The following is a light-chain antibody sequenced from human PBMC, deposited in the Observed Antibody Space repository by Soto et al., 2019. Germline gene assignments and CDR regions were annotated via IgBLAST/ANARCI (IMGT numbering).Light chain of an antibody. Sequence: LSASVGDRVTITCRASQGISSYLAWYQQKPGKAPKLLIYVASTLQSGVPSRFSGSGSGTEFTLTISSLQPEDFAVYYCQQRSNWPPTFGQGTRLEIK. CDR2: VAS. J-gene: IGKJ5*01. CDR3: QQRSNWPPT. CDR1: QGISSY. V-gene: IGKV1-9*01.